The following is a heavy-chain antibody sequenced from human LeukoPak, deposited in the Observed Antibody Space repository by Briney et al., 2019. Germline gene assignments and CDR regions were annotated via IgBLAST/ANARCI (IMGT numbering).Heavy chain of an antibody. V-gene: IGHV3-23*01. J-gene: IGHJ4*02. CDR2: ISGSGGST. CDR1: GFTFSSHA. Sequence: PGGSLRPSCAASGFTFSSHAMSWVRQAPGKGLEWVATISGSGGSTYYANSVKGRFTTSRDNSKNTLYLQMNSLRAEDSAVYYCAKDACVGDCKFHFDYWGQGTLVAVSS. D-gene: IGHD2-21*02. CDR3: AKDACVGDCKFHFDY.